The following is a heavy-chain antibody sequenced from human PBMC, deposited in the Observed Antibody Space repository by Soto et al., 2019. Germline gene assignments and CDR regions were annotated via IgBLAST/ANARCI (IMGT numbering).Heavy chain of an antibody. CDR2: ISWNSGSI. Sequence: EVQLVESGGGLVQPGRSLRLSCAASGFTFDDYAMHWVRQAPGKGLEWVSGISWNSGSIGYADSVKGRFNISRDNAKNSLYLQMNSLRAEDTALYYCAKDMRAVAGTGAFDIWGQGTMVTVSS. CDR3: AKDMRAVAGTGAFDI. J-gene: IGHJ3*02. V-gene: IGHV3-9*01. D-gene: IGHD6-19*01. CDR1: GFTFDDYA.